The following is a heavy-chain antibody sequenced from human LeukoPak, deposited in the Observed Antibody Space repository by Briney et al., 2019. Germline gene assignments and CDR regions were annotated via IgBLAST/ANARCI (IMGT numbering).Heavy chain of an antibody. J-gene: IGHJ4*02. V-gene: IGHV4-31*03. CDR3: ALGIAEIFDY. Sequence: PSETLSLTCTVSGGSISSGGYYWSWIRQHPGKGLEWIGYIYYSGSTYYNPSLKSRVTILVDTSKNQFSLKLSSVTAADTAVYYCALGIAEIFDYWGQGTLVTVSS. D-gene: IGHD6-13*01. CDR1: GGSISSGGYY. CDR2: IYYSGST.